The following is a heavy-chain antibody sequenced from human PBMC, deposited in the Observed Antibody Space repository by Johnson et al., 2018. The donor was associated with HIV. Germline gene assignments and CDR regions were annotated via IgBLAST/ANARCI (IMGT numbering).Heavy chain of an antibody. J-gene: IGHJ3*02. CDR1: GFTFSSYG. CDR3: AKDVVVTPPSDAFDI. Sequence: QAQLVESGGGVVQPGRSLRLSCAASGFTFSSYGMHWVRQAPGKGLEWVAVIWYDGSNKYYADSVKGRFTISRDNSKNTLYLQMNSLRAEDTAVYYCAKDVVVTPPSDAFDIWGQGTMVTVSS. CDR2: IWYDGSNK. V-gene: IGHV3-33*06. D-gene: IGHD2-21*02.